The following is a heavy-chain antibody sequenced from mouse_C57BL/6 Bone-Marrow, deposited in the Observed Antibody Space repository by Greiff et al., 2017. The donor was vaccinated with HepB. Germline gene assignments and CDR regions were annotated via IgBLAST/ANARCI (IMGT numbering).Heavy chain of an antibody. J-gene: IGHJ2*01. V-gene: IGHV5-12*01. Sequence: EVKLMESGGGLVQPGGSLKLSCAASGFTFSDYYMYWVRQTPEKRLEWVAYISNGGGSTYYPDTVKGRFTISRDNAKNTLYLQMSRLKSEDTAMYYCARQGVDYYGSSYDYFDYWGQGTTLTVSS. CDR2: ISNGGGST. CDR3: ARQGVDYYGSSYDYFDY. D-gene: IGHD1-1*01. CDR1: GFTFSDYY.